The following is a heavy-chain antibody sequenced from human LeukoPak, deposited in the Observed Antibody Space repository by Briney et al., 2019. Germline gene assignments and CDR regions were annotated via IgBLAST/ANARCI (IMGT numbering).Heavy chain of an antibody. CDR2: IYYSGSI. D-gene: IGHD6-13*01. CDR1: GGSISSSSYY. Sequence: KPSETLSLTCTVSGGSISSSSYYWGWIRQPPGKGLEWIGSIYYSGSIYNNPSLKSRVTISVDTSKNQFSLKLSSVTAADTAVYYCARHFSGSWYTYDYWGQGTLVTVSS. CDR3: ARHFSGSWYTYDY. V-gene: IGHV4-39*01. J-gene: IGHJ4*02.